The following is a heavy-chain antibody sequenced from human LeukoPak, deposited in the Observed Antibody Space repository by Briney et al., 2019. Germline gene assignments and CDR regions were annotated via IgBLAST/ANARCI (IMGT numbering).Heavy chain of an antibody. Sequence: SETLSLTCAVYGGSFSGYYWSWIRQPPGKGLEWIGSIYYSGSTYYNPSLKSRVTISVDTSKNQFSLKLSSVTAADTAVYYCARQSSWYPYYYYYMDVWGKGTTVTISS. V-gene: IGHV4-59*05. CDR1: GGSFSGYY. CDR2: IYYSGST. D-gene: IGHD6-13*01. J-gene: IGHJ6*03. CDR3: ARQSSWYPYYYYYMDV.